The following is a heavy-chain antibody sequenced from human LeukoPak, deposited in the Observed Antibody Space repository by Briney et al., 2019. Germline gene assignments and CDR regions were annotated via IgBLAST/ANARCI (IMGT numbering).Heavy chain of an antibody. CDR2: INPKNGDT. Sequence: ASVKVSCTASGFTFTVYYTHWVRQAPGQGLEWMGWINPKNGDTNYAQKFQGRVTMTTDTSISTAYMELSRLRSDDTAIYYCAREEYSSIAPRPLGNWGQGSLVTVSS. J-gene: IGHJ4*02. CDR3: AREEYSSIAPRPLGN. D-gene: IGHD6-6*01. CDR1: GFTFTVYY. V-gene: IGHV1-2*02.